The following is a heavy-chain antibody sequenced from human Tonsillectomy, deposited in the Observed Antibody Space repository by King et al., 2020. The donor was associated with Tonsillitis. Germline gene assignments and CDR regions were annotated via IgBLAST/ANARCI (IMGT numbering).Heavy chain of an antibody. CDR3: AKGPGDGYKHPLCGMDV. D-gene: IGHD5-24*01. J-gene: IGHJ6*02. V-gene: IGHV3-30*18. Sequence: VQLVESGGGVVQPGRSLRLSCAASGFTFSSYGMHWVRQAPGKGLEWVAVISYDGSNKYYADSVKGRFTISRDNSKNTLYLQMNSLRAEDTAVYYCAKGPGDGYKHPLCGMDVWGQGTTVTVSS. CDR1: GFTFSSYG. CDR2: ISYDGSNK.